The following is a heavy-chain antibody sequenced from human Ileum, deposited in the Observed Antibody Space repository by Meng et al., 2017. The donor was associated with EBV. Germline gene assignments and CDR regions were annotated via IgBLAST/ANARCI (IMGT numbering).Heavy chain of an antibody. D-gene: IGHD3-22*01. V-gene: IGHV4-28*01. J-gene: IGHJ4*02. CDR2: IYYSGST. CDR3: ARNVPGTSAYYD. Sequence: VEPQESAPGLVQTSDTLSITCAVSGYSISSTNWWGRIRQPPGKGLEWIGYIYYSGSTSYNPSLKSRVTMSVDTSKNQFSLNLNSVTAVDTAVYYCARNVPGTSAYYDWGQGTLVTVSS. CDR1: GYSISSTNW.